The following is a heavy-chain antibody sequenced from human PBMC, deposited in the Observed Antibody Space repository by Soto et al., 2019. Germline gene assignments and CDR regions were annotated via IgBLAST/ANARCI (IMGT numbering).Heavy chain of an antibody. V-gene: IGHV1-46*01. CDR3: ARVGHYYYGMDV. CDR1: GYTFTSYY. J-gene: IGHJ6*02. Sequence: ASVKVSCKASGYTFTSYYMHWVRQAPGQGLEWMGIINPSGGSTSYAQKFQGRVTITRDTSASTVYMELSSLSSEDTAVYYCARVGHYYYGMDVWGQGTTVTVSS. D-gene: IGHD3-3*01. CDR2: INPSGGST.